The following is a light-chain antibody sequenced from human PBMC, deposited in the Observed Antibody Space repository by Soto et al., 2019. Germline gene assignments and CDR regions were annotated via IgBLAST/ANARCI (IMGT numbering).Light chain of an antibody. Sequence: IQLTQSPSSLSASVGDRVTITCRASQGISSYLAWYQQKPGKAPKLLIYAASTLQSGVPSRFSGSGSGTDFTLTISSLHPEDFATYYCQPLNSYPITFGQGTRLEIK. J-gene: IGKJ5*01. CDR3: QPLNSYPIT. V-gene: IGKV1-9*01. CDR2: AAS. CDR1: QGISSY.